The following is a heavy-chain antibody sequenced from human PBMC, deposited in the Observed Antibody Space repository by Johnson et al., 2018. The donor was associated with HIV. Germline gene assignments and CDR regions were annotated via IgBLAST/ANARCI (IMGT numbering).Heavy chain of an antibody. Sequence: VQLVESGGGLVQPGGSLRLSCAASGFTVSSNYMSLVRQAPWKGLEWVSVLFSGGTTYYADSVKGRFTISRDNSKNTLFLQMNSLRAEDTAVFYCARACRDGYTCDAFDIWGQGTMVTVSS. CDR3: ARACRDGYTCDAFDI. D-gene: IGHD5-24*01. CDR1: GFTVSSNY. V-gene: IGHV3-66*01. CDR2: LFSGGTT. J-gene: IGHJ3*02.